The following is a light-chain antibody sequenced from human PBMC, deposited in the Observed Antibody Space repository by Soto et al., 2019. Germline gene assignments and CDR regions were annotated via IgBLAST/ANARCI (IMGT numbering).Light chain of an antibody. J-gene: IGLJ1*01. CDR2: EVN. Sequence: QSSLTQPASVSGSTGQSITIASAETSSNVGSDKLVSWYQQHPGKAPKLMIFEVNTRPSGVSNRFSGSKSGNTASLTISGLKVEDEADYYCCSSGGSPTYVFGTGTKVTVL. CDR1: SSNVGSDKL. V-gene: IGLV2-23*02. CDR3: CSSGGSPTYV.